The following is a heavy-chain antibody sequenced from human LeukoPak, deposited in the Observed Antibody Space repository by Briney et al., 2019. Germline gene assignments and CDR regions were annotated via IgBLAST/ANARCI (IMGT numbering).Heavy chain of an antibody. CDR1: GGSFSGYY. V-gene: IGHV4-34*01. CDR3: AREGDYGLGY. CDR2: INHSGST. J-gene: IGHJ4*02. Sequence: SETLSLTRAVYGGSFSGYYWSWIRQPPGKGLEWIGEINHSGSTNYNPSLKSRVTISVDTSKNQFSLKLSSVTAADTAVYYCAREGDYGLGYWGQGTLVTVSS. D-gene: IGHD4-17*01.